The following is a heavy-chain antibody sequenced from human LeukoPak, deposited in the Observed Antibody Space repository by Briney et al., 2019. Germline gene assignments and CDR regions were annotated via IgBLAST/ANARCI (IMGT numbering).Heavy chain of an antibody. V-gene: IGHV3-74*01. J-gene: IGHJ4*02. D-gene: IGHD4-17*01. CDR3: ARDAPDDCDIPFATSDY. Sequence: GGSLRLSCAASGFSFRSTWLHWVRHAPGKGLGWVSRINTDRSSTNYADFVTGRFTISRDNANNTLYHQMNSMHPAHTGFDLCARDAPDDCDIPFATSDYWGQGTLVTVSS. CDR1: GFSFRSTW. CDR2: INTDRSST.